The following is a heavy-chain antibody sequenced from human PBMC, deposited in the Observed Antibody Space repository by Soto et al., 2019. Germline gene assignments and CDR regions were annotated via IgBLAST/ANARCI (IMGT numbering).Heavy chain of an antibody. Sequence: SETLSLTCSVSGGSIYTYYWNWIRQSPGKGLEWIGYISDGGSTNYNPSLKSRVTISVDTSKNQFSLKLSSVTAADTAVYYCARTSMAYSSSWTFDYWGQGTLVTVSS. D-gene: IGHD6-13*01. CDR3: ARTSMAYSSSWTFDY. V-gene: IGHV4-59*01. CDR1: GGSIYTYY. CDR2: ISDGGST. J-gene: IGHJ4*02.